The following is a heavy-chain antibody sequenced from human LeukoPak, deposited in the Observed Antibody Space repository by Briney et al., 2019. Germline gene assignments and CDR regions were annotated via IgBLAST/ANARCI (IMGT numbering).Heavy chain of an antibody. Sequence: PSETLSLTCTVSGDSISSYYWSWIRQPPGKGLEWIGYIYYSGSTNYNPSLKSRVTISVDTSKNQFSLKLSSVTAADTAVYYCARIVPAAIPDNWFDPWGQGTLVTVSS. V-gene: IGHV4-59*01. CDR3: ARIVPAAIPDNWFDP. CDR1: GDSISSYY. D-gene: IGHD2-2*02. CDR2: IYYSGST. J-gene: IGHJ5*02.